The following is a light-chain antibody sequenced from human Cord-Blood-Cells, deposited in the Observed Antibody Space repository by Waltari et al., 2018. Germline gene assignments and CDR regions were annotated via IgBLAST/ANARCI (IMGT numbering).Light chain of an antibody. CDR3: QQSYSTPYT. V-gene: IGKV1-39*01. CDR2: AAS. CDR1: QSSSSY. J-gene: IGKJ2*01. Sequence: DIQMTQSPSSLSASVGDRVTITCRASQSSSSYLNWYQQKPGKAPKLLSYAASSLQSGVPSRFSGSGSGTDFTLTISSLQPEDFATYYCQQSYSTPYTFGQGTKLEIK.